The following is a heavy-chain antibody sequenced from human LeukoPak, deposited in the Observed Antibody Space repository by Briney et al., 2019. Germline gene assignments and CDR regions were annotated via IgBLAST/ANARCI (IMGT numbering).Heavy chain of an antibody. J-gene: IGHJ6*02. CDR1: GGSISSGDYY. CDR2: IYYSGST. V-gene: IGHV4-30-4*01. D-gene: IGHD2-15*01. CDR3: ARGIGSGYYYYGMDV. Sequence: SQTLSLTCTVSGGSISSGDYYWSWIRQPPGKGLEWIGYIYYSGSTYYNPSLKSRVTISVDTSKNQFSLKLSSVTAADTAVYYRARGIGSGYYYYGMDVWGQGTTVTVSS.